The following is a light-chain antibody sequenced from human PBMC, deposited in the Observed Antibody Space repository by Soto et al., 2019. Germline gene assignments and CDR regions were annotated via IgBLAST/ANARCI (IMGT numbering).Light chain of an antibody. V-gene: IGLV2-14*01. CDR1: SSDIGAYDH. J-gene: IGLJ1*01. Sequence: QSVLTQPASVSGSPGQSITISCSGTSSDIGAYDHVAWFQQFPGKTPKLVIYSVSNRPSGVSYRFSGSKSGNTAPLTISGLQADDEADYYCISYTVSRSYVFGPGTKVTVL. CDR2: SVS. CDR3: ISYTVSRSYV.